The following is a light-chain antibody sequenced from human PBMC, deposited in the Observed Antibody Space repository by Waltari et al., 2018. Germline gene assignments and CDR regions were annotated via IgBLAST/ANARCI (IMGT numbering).Light chain of an antibody. CDR1: QGISNY. J-gene: IGKJ5*01. CDR2: AAS. Sequence: DIQMTQSPSSLSASVGDRVTITCRASQGISNYLAWFQQKPGKAPKSLIYAASSLQSWVPTKFRRRGSWTEFHSPNSRPPAEDFATYYCQQYNSYPITFGQGTRLEIK. CDR3: QQYNSYPIT. V-gene: IGKV1-16*02.